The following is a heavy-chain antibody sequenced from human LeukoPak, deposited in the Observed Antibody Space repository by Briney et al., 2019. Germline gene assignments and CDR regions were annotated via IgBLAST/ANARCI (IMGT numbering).Heavy chain of an antibody. Sequence: ASVKVSCKASGYTFTSYGISWVRQAPEQGLEWKGWISAYNGNTNYAQKLQGRVTMTTDTSTSTAYMELRSLRSDDTAVYYCARDGEEDGGTLPFDYWGQGTLVTVSS. D-gene: IGHD4-23*01. J-gene: IGHJ4*02. CDR2: ISAYNGNT. V-gene: IGHV1-18*01. CDR3: ARDGEEDGGTLPFDY. CDR1: GYTFTSYG.